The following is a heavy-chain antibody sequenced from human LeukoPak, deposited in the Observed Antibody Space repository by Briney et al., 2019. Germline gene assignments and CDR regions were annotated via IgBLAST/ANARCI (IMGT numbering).Heavy chain of an antibody. CDR1: GGTFSNYA. D-gene: IGHD2-15*01. J-gene: IGHJ4*02. V-gene: IGHV1-69*05. Sequence: SSVKVSCKASGGTFSNYAISWVRQAPGQGLEWMGRIIPIFGTANYAQKFQGRVTITTDESTSTAYMELSSLRSEDTAVYYCARGLGAATKAGDYWGQGTLVTVSS. CDR3: ARGLGAATKAGDY. CDR2: IIPIFGTA.